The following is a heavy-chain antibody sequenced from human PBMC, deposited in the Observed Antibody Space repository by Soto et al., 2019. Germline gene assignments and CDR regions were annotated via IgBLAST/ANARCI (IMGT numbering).Heavy chain of an antibody. CDR3: AREGYSYGSYYYYGMEV. D-gene: IGHD5-18*01. Sequence: SETLSLTCTVSGGSISSSSYYLGWIRQPPGKGLEWVGSIYYSGSTYYNPSLKSRVTISVDTSKKQFSLKLSSVTAAETAVYYCAREGYSYGSYYYYGMEVWGQGTTFTVSS. CDR2: IYYSGST. J-gene: IGHJ6*02. V-gene: IGHV4-39*02. CDR1: GGSISSSSYY.